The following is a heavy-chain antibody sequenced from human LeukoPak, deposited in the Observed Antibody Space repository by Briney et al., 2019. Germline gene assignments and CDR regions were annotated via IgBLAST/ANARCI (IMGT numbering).Heavy chain of an antibody. Sequence: GGSLRLSCVASGFTFSSYAMHWVRQARGKGLEWMAVISYHGGTKFYADSVKGRFTISRDNSNKTLHLQMDSLGAEDTAVYYCTTVLSSNRYNLCDYRGQGTLVTVSS. CDR3: TTVLSSNRYNLCDY. D-gene: IGHD6-13*01. CDR1: GFTFSSYA. CDR2: ISYHGGTK. J-gene: IGHJ4*02. V-gene: IGHV3-30-3*01.